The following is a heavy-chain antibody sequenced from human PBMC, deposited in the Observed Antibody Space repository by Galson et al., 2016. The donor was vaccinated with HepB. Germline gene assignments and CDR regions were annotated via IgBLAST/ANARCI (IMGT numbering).Heavy chain of an antibody. CDR2: IHPSGGDT. Sequence: SVKVSCKASGYTFTSYYMHWVRQAPGQGLEWMGIIHPSGGDTSYAQQFQGSVTMTRDTSTSPVYMELSSLRSEDTALYYCARERKLELDYYYYYGMDVWGQGTTVTVSS. CDR1: GYTFTSYY. CDR3: ARERKLELDYYYYYGMDV. D-gene: IGHD1-7*01. J-gene: IGHJ6*02. V-gene: IGHV1-46*03.